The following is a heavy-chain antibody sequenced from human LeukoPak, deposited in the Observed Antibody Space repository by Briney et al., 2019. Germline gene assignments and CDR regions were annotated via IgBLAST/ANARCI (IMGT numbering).Heavy chain of an antibody. V-gene: IGHV1-2*02. CDR1: GSTFTGSY. D-gene: IGHD3-22*01. CDR2: INPNSGGT. CDR3: ARGKGITMIVAH. J-gene: IGHJ4*02. Sequence: GASLKVSCKASGSTFTGSYIHWVRQAPGQGLEWMGWINPNSGGTNYAQKFQGRVTMTRDTSISTAYMELSRLRSDDTAVYYCARGKGITMIVAHWGQGTLVTVSS.